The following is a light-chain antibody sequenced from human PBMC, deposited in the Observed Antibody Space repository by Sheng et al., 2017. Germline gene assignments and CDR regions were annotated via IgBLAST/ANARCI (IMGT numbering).Light chain of an antibody. Sequence: EIVMTQSPATLFVSPGERATLSCRASQSLSSNLAWYQQKPGQAPRLLIYGASTRATDIPARFXGSGSGTEFTLTISSLQSEDFAVYYCQQYNNWPLTFGGGTKVEIK. J-gene: IGKJ4*01. CDR1: QSLSSN. V-gene: IGKV3-15*01. CDR2: GAS. CDR3: QQYNNWPLT.